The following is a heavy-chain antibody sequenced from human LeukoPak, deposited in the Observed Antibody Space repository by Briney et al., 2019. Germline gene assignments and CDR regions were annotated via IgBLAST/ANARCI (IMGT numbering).Heavy chain of an antibody. V-gene: IGHV3-23*01. Sequence: GGSLRLSCAASGFTFTSYAMSWVRQAPGKGLEWVSAISGSGGSTYYADSVKGRFTISRDNSKNTLYLQMNSLRAEDTAVYYCAKGSYYYDSSGYSPAPGDWGQGTLVTVSS. CDR1: GFTFTSYA. CDR3: AKGSYYYDSSGYSPAPGD. CDR2: ISGSGGST. J-gene: IGHJ4*02. D-gene: IGHD3-22*01.